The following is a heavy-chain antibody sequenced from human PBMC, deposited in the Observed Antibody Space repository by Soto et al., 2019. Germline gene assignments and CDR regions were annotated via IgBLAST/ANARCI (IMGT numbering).Heavy chain of an antibody. J-gene: IGHJ4*02. D-gene: IGHD3-22*01. Sequence: GGSLRLSCAASGFTFSSYGMHWFRQAPGKGLEWVAVISYDGSNKYYADSVKGRFTISRDNSKNTLYLQMNSLRAEDTAVYYCAKDGGMDSGYYFVSGYWGQGTLVTVSS. CDR1: GFTFSSYG. V-gene: IGHV3-30*18. CDR2: ISYDGSNK. CDR3: AKDGGMDSGYYFVSGY.